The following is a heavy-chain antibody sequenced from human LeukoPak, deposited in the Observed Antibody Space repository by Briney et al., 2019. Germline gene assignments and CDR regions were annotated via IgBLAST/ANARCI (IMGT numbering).Heavy chain of an antibody. CDR3: AKDGAHSSGWYELDY. CDR1: GFTFDDYA. J-gene: IGHJ4*02. V-gene: IGHV3-9*01. Sequence: GGSLRLSCAASGFTFDDYAMHWVRQAPGKGLEWVSGIGWNSGSIGYADSVKGRFTISRDNAKNSLYLQMNSLRAEDTALYYCAKDGAHSSGWYELDYWGQGTLVTVSS. D-gene: IGHD6-19*01. CDR2: IGWNSGSI.